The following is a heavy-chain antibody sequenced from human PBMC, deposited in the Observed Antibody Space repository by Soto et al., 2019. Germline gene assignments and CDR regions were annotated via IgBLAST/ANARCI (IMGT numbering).Heavy chain of an antibody. CDR2: FSGSGGDT. CDR3: AKDRGQSLYYYYGLDV. CDR1: GFTFGSYA. J-gene: IGHJ6*02. D-gene: IGHD3-10*01. V-gene: IGHV3-23*01. Sequence: EVQLLESGGALVQPGGSLRLSCAASGFTFGSYARTWFRQAQGKGLEWVEVFSGSGGDTYYADSVKGRFTISRDNSRNTLYLQMNNLRAEDTAVYYCAKDRGQSLYYYYGLDVWGQVTTVTVSS.